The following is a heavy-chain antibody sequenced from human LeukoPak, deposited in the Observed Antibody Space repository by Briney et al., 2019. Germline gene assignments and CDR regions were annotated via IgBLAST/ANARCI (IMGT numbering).Heavy chain of an antibody. J-gene: IGHJ4*02. Sequence: GGSLRLSCAASGFTFSSYWMHWVRQAPGKGLVWVSRINSDGSSTSYADSVKGRFTISRDNAKNTLYLQMNSLRAEDTAVYYCAKGRMEATPYYFDYWGQGTLVTVSS. D-gene: IGHD1-26*01. CDR3: AKGRMEATPYYFDY. CDR1: GFTFSSYW. CDR2: INSDGSST. V-gene: IGHV3-74*01.